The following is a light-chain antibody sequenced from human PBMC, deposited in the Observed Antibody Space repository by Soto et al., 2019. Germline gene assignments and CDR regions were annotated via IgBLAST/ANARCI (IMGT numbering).Light chain of an antibody. CDR3: TSYVGSNIWV. V-gene: IGLV2-8*01. J-gene: IGLJ3*02. CDR1: SSDVGAYKY. Sequence: QSVLTQRPSASGSPGQSVTISCTGTSSDVGAYKYVSWYQQYPGKAPKLMIYEVSKRPSGVPDRFSGSKSGNTASLTVSGLQAEDEADYYCTSYVGSNIWVFGGGTKLTVL. CDR2: EVS.